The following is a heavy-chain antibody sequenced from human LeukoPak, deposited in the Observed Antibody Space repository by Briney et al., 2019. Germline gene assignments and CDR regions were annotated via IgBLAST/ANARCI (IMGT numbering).Heavy chain of an antibody. CDR1: GYTFTNYD. CDR3: AREGLDY. Sequence: EASVKVSCKASGYTFTNYDINWVRQATGQGLEWMGYKNPNSGNSAYAQKFQGRVTITTDASITTAYMELSGLRSEDTALYYCAREGLDYRGQGTLVTVSP. V-gene: IGHV1-8*01. J-gene: IGHJ4*02. CDR2: KNPNSGNS.